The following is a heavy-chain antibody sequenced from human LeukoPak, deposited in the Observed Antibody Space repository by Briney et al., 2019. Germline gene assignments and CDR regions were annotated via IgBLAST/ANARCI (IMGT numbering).Heavy chain of an antibody. CDR1: GFIFSDFH. Sequence: PGGSLRLSCAASGFIFSDFHMSWIRQAPGKGLECVSYISSSSGYTNYADSVKGRFTISRDNAKNSLHLQMNSLRADDTAVYYCARGRGMDVWGQGTTVTVS. J-gene: IGHJ6*02. CDR2: ISSSSGYT. CDR3: ARGRGMDV. V-gene: IGHV3-11*05.